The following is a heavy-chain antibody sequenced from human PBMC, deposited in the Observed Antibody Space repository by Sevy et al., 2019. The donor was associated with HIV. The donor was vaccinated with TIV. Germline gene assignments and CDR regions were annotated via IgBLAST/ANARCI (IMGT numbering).Heavy chain of an antibody. CDR2: IIPIFGTA. V-gene: IGHV1-69*06. J-gene: IGHJ3*02. CDR1: GGTFSSYA. CDR3: ERDEGDRKTDDAFDI. Sequence: ASVKVSCKASGGTFSSYAISWVRQAPGQGLEWMGGIIPIFGTANYAQKFQGRVTITADKSTSTAYMELSSLRSEDTAVYYCERDEGDRKTDDAFDIWGQGTMVTVSS. D-gene: IGHD2-21*02.